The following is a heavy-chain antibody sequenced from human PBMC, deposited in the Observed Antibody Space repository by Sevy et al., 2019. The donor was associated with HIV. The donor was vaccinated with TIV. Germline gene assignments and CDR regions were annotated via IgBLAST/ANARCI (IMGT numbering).Heavy chain of an antibody. Sequence: GESLKTSCKGSEYTFTHFWIAWVRQMPGKGLESMGVIYPGDSDTRYSPSFQGQVTISADKSISTAYLQWDSLKASDTAMYYCARSDGYCSGGNHLCYFDYWGQGTLVTVSS. J-gene: IGHJ4*02. D-gene: IGHD2-15*01. CDR2: IYPGDSDT. CDR1: EYTFTHFW. V-gene: IGHV5-51*01. CDR3: ARSDGYCSGGNHLCYFDY.